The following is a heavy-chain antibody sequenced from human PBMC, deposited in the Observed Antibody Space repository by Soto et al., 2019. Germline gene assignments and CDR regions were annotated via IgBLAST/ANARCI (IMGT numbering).Heavy chain of an antibody. V-gene: IGHV4-4*02. Sequence: PSETLSLTCAVSGGSISSSNWWIWVRQPPGKGLEWIGEIYHSGSTNSTQSLKSRVTLSVDKSKNQFSLKLSSVTAADTAVYYCARGARSFDYWGQGTLVTVSS. CDR2: IYHSGST. CDR3: ARGARSFDY. CDR1: GGSISSSNW. J-gene: IGHJ4*02. D-gene: IGHD6-6*01.